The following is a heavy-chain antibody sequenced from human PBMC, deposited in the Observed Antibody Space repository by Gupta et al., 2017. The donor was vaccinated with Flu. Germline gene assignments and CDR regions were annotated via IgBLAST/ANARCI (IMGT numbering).Heavy chain of an antibody. J-gene: IGHJ3*02. Sequence: DSVTRNSYYWAWIRQPPGKGLEWIGEIIYSGDTYYNPSLKSRVSISVDTSKNHFSLRVTSVTATDTAVYYCVRRKGGGAFDIWGQGTMVTVSS. CDR1: DSVTRNSYY. CDR3: VRRKGGGAFDI. CDR2: IIYSGDT. D-gene: IGHD3-16*01. V-gene: IGHV4-39*01.